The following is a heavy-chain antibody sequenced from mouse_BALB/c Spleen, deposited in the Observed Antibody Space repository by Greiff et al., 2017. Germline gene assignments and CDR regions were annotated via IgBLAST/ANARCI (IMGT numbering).Heavy chain of an antibody. CDR2: ISYSGST. CDR1: GYSITSDYA. Sequence: VQLQQSGPGLVKPSQSLSLTCTVTGYSITSDYAWNWIRQFPGNKLEWMGYISYSGSTSYNPSLKSRISITRDTSKNQFFLQLNSVTTEDTATYYCARGDYDGAFYAMDYWVKEPQSPSPQ. J-gene: IGHJ4*01. D-gene: IGHD2-4*01. V-gene: IGHV3-2*02. CDR3: ARGDYDGAFYAMDY.